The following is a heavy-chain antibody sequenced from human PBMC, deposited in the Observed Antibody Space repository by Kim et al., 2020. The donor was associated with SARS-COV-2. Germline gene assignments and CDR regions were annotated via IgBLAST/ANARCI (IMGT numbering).Heavy chain of an antibody. V-gene: IGHV4-39*01. CDR1: GGSIVSYSDY. J-gene: IGHJ5*02. Sequence: SETLSLTCNVSGGSIVSYSDYWVWIRQPPGKGLEWIGSIFYSGNTYYNPSLKTRVAMSVDTSKNQFSLNLSSVTAADTAIYYCAKSHIAVARPFDPWGQGTLVTVSS. CDR3: AKSHIAVARPFDP. D-gene: IGHD6-19*01. CDR2: IFYSGNT.